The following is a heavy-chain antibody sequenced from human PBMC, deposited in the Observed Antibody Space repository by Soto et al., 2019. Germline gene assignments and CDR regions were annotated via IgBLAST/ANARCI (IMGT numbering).Heavy chain of an antibody. CDR2: ISGSGGGST. CDR3: AKRYCSGGSCYAIDY. J-gene: IGHJ4*02. V-gene: IGHV3-23*01. Sequence: VQLLESGGGLVQPGGSLRLSCAASGFAFSSYAMTWVRQAPGKGLEWVSGISGSGGGSTYYADAVKGRFTISRDNSKNTLYLQMNSLRAEDTAVYYCAKRYCSGGSCYAIDYWGQGALVTVSS. D-gene: IGHD2-15*01. CDR1: GFAFSSYA.